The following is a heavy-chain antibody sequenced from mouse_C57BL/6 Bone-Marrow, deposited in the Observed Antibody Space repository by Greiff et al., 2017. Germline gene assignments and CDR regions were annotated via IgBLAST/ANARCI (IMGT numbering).Heavy chain of an antibody. CDR1: GFTFSSYT. Sequence: EVQRVESGGGLVKPGGSLKLSCAASGFTFSSYTMSWVRQTPEKRLQWVAAISGGGGNTYYPDSVKGRFTISRDNDKNILYLQMGSLRSEDKALYYCSRQVTTVLATKYFDVWGTGTTVTVSS. D-gene: IGHD1-1*01. CDR2: ISGGGGNT. V-gene: IGHV5-9*01. J-gene: IGHJ1*03. CDR3: SRQVTTVLATKYFDV.